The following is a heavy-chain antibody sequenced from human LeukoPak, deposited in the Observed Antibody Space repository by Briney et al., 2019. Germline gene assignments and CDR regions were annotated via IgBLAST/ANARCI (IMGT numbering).Heavy chain of an antibody. Sequence: ASVKVSCKASGYTFTNFGINWVRQAPGQGLEWLGWISAYNGNTNHAQKFQDRVTMTTDTSTSTAYMELRSLRSDDTAVYYCARPDDSSGNDLGYWGQGTLVTVSS. D-gene: IGHD3-22*01. J-gene: IGHJ4*02. CDR2: ISAYNGNT. V-gene: IGHV1-18*01. CDR1: GYTFTNFG. CDR3: ARPDDSSGNDLGY.